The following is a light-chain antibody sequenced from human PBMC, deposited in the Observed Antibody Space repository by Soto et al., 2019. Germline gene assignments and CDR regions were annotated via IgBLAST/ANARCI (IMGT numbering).Light chain of an antibody. J-gene: IGLJ2*01. CDR1: SSDVGSYNL. Sequence: QSALTQPASVSGSPGQSITISCTGTSSDVGSYNLVSWYQQHPGKAPKLMIYEGSKRPSGVSNRFSGSKSGNTASLTISGLQAEDEADYYCCSYAGSDVVLGGGTKLTVL. CDR2: EGS. CDR3: CSYAGSDVV. V-gene: IGLV2-23*01.